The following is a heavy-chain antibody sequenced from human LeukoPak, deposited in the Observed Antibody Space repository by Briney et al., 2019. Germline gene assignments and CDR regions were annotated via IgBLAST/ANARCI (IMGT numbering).Heavy chain of an antibody. Sequence: GGSLRLSCAASGFTFYKYWMSWVRQAPGKGLEWVANIREDGGEKYYVDSVKGRFTIFRDNAKNSLSLQMNSLRVEDTAVYYCAREEVWGRGTTVTVSS. CDR2: IREDGGEK. J-gene: IGHJ6*02. CDR1: GFTFYKYW. CDR3: AREEV. V-gene: IGHV3-7*01.